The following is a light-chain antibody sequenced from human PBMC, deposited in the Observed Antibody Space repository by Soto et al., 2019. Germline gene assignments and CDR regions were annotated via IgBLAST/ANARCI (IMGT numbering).Light chain of an antibody. J-gene: IGKJ1*01. CDR1: QSVSSNY. V-gene: IGKV3-20*01. CDR3: QQYITAPET. CDR2: GAS. Sequence: EIVLTQSPGTLSLSPGERATLSCRASQSVSSNYLAWYQQKPGQAPRLLIYGASSRATGTPDRFSGSGSGTDFTFTISRLEPEDFAVYHCQQYITAPETFGQGTKV.